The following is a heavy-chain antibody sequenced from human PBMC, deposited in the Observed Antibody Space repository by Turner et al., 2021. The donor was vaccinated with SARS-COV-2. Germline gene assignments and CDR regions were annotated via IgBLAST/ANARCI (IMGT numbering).Heavy chain of an antibody. V-gene: IGHV3-21*01. D-gene: IGHD3-3*01. Sequence: EVQLVESGGGLFRPGGSLLLSWAAAGFTFGSYSMNWVRQAQGTGLEWVSSISSTSSYIYYADSVKGRFTISRDNAKNSLYLQMNSLRAEDTAVYYCAREDDFWSGYHHYGMDVWGQGTTVTVSS. J-gene: IGHJ6*02. CDR2: ISSTSSYI. CDR1: GFTFGSYS. CDR3: AREDDFWSGYHHYGMDV.